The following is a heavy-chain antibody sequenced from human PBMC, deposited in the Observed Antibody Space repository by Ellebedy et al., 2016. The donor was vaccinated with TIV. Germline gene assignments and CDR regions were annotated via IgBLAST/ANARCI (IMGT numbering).Heavy chain of an antibody. CDR2: IKSKTDGGTT. J-gene: IGHJ4*02. CDR3: TTVVVVAATPAVDY. CDR1: GFTFSNTW. D-gene: IGHD2-15*01. Sequence: GESLKISCAASGFTFSNTWMSWVRQAPGKGLERVGRIKSKTDGGTTDYDAPVKGRFTISRDDSKNTLYLQMNSLKTEDTAVYYCTTVVVVAATPAVDYWGQGTLVTVSS. V-gene: IGHV3-15*01.